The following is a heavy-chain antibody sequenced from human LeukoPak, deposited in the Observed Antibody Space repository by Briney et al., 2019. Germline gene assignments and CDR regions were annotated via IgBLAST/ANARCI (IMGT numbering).Heavy chain of an antibody. J-gene: IGHJ4*02. V-gene: IGHV1-2*02. Sequence: GASVKVSCKASGYTFTGYYMHWVRQAPGQGLEWMGWINPNSGGKNYAQKFQGRVTMTRDTSISTAYMELSRLRSDDTAVYYCATDSGSYPFGYWGQGTLVTVSS. D-gene: IGHD1-26*01. CDR2: INPNSGGK. CDR1: GYTFTGYY. CDR3: ATDSGSYPFGY.